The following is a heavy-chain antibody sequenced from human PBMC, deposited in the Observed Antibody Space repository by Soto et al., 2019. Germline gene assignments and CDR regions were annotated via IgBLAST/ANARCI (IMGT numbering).Heavy chain of an antibody. Sequence: SVKVSCKASGGTFSSYAISWVRQAPGQGLEWMGGIIPIFGTANYAQKFQGRVTITADESTSTAYMELSSLRSEDTAVYYCARGANYDILTGSDSYFYYGMDVWGQGTTVTVSS. V-gene: IGHV1-69*13. D-gene: IGHD3-9*01. CDR1: GGTFSSYA. CDR2: IIPIFGTA. CDR3: ARGANYDILTGSDSYFYYGMDV. J-gene: IGHJ6*02.